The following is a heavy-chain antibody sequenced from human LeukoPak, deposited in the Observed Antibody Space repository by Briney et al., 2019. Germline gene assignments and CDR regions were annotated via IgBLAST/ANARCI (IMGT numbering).Heavy chain of an antibody. CDR2: ISSSGSTI. J-gene: IGHJ4*02. CDR3: ASGSYITTIDY. CDR1: GFTFSDYY. D-gene: IGHD1-26*01. V-gene: IGHV3-11*01. Sequence: GGSLRLSCAASGFTFSDYYMSWIRQAPGKGLEWVPYISSSGSTIYYADSVKGRFTISRDNAKNSLYLQMNSLRAEDTAVYYRASGSYITTIDYWGQGTLVTVSS.